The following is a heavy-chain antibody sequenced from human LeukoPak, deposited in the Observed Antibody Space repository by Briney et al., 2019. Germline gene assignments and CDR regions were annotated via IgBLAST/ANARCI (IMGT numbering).Heavy chain of an antibody. CDR2: TVGIGPGT. D-gene: IGHD2-15*01. J-gene: IGHJ4*02. CDR1: GFTFTNYA. CDR3: TKASAARCIGVFCYPFDH. V-gene: IGHV3-23*01. Sequence: PGGSLRLSCAASGFTFTNYAMTWVRQAPGKGLEWVAATVGIGPGTYHADSVKGRFTISRDNSKNILYLQMNSLGVEDTAVYYCTKASAARCIGVFCYPFDHWGQGTLVTVSS.